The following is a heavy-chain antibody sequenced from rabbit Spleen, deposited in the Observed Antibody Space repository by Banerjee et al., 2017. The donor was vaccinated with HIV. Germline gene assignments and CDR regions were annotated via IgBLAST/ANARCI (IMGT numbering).Heavy chain of an antibody. J-gene: IGHJ4*01. CDR2: IDPVFGST. CDR3: VRDQAGDADYGPYYLNL. D-gene: IGHD2-1*01. CDR1: GFDFSRYY. Sequence: QEQLEESGGDLVKPGASLTLTCKASGFDFSRYYMNWVRQAPGKGLEWIGYIDPVFGSTYYATWVNGRFTISSHNAQNTLYLQLSSLTAADTATYFCVRDQAGDADYGPYYLNLWGPGTLVTVS. V-gene: IGHV1S47*01.